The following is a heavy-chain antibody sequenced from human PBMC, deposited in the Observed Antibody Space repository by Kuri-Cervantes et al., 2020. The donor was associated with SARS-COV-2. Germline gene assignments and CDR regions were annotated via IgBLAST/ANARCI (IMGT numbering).Heavy chain of an antibody. Sequence: ASVKVSCKASGYTFTSYGISWVRQAPGQGLEWMGWISAYNGNTNYVQKLQGRVTMTTDTSTSTAYMELRSLRSDDTAVYYCAREIERGTVVIAYMGYFDYWGQGTLVTVSS. D-gene: IGHD4-23*01. CDR3: AREIERGTVVIAYMGYFDY. V-gene: IGHV1-18*01. CDR2: ISAYNGNT. J-gene: IGHJ4*02. CDR1: GYTFTSYG.